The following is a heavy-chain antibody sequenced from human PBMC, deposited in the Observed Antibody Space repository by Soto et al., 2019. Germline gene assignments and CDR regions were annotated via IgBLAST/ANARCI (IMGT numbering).Heavy chain of an antibody. CDR3: AREYCTNGVCYSDAFDI. CDR1: GFTFSSYA. D-gene: IGHD2-8*01. Sequence: GGSLRLSCAASGFTFSSYAMSWVRQAPGKGLEWVSAISGSGGSTYYADSVKGRFTISRDNSKNTLYLQMNSLRAEDTAVYYCAREYCTNGVCYSDAFDIWGQGTMVTVSS. J-gene: IGHJ3*02. CDR2: ISGSGGST. V-gene: IGHV3-23*01.